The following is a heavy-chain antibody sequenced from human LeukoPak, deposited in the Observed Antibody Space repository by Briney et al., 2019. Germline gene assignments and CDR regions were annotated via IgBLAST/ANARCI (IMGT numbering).Heavy chain of an antibody. V-gene: IGHV1-69*13. J-gene: IGHJ6*02. D-gene: IGHD1-26*01. Sequence: ASVKVSCKASGGTFSSYAISWVRQAPGQGLEWMRGIIPIFGTANYAQKFQGRVTITADESTSTAYMELSSLRSEDTAVYYCARDPIVGATYYYYGMDVWGQGTTVTVSS. CDR2: IIPIFGTA. CDR3: ARDPIVGATYYYYGMDV. CDR1: GGTFSSYA.